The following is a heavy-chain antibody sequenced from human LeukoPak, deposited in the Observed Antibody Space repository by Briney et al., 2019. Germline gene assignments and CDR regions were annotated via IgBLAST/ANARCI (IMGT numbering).Heavy chain of an antibody. CDR2: INTNTGNP. V-gene: IGHV7-4-1*02. J-gene: IGHJ3*02. D-gene: IGHD3-10*01. CDR1: GYTFTSYD. Sequence: ASVKVSCKASGYTFTSYDINWVRQATGQGLEWMGWINTNTGNPTYAQGFTGRFVFSLDTSVSTAYLQISSLKAEDTAVYYCARAKLLWFGKTHSPDAFDIWGQGTMVTVSS. CDR3: ARAKLLWFGKTHSPDAFDI.